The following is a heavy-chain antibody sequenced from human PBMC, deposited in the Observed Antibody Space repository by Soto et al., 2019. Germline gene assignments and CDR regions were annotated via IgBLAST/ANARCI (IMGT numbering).Heavy chain of an antibody. CDR1: GYSFSTFA. D-gene: IGHD3-10*02. CDR2: INAGNGNR. V-gene: IGHV1-3*01. Sequence: QVHLVQSGAEVRKPGASVKISFSASGYSFSTFAFHWVRQAPGQSLEWLGWINAGNGNRKYSPNFEGRVTITKDTSANADYLELSSLTSADTATYGCASAAYVYVSTIDYWGQGSLVTVSP. J-gene: IGHJ4*02. CDR3: ASAAYVYVSTIDY.